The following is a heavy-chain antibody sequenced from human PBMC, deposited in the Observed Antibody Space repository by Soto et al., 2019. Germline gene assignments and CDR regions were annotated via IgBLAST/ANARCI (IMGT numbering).Heavy chain of an antibody. D-gene: IGHD2-2*01. J-gene: IGHJ1*01. CDR1: GGSISSYY. V-gene: IGHV4-59*01. CDR2: IYYSGST. Sequence: PSETLSLTCTVSGGSISSYYWSWIRQPPGKGLEWIGYIYYSGSTNYNPSLKSRVTISVDTSKNQFSLKLSSVTAADTAVYYCARVSCSCTSCITGYFQHWGQGTLVTVS. CDR3: ARVSCSCTSCITGYFQH.